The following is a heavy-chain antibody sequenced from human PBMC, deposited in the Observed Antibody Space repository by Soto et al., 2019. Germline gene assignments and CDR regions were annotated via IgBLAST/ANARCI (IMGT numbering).Heavy chain of an antibody. CDR2: ISSTSKYI. CDR1: GFSFGTNS. Sequence: EVQLVESGGGLVKPGGSLTLSCAASGFSFGTNSVDWVRQAPGKGLEWVSSISSTSKYIYYADSVKGRFTISRDNAKNSLYLPMNSLRVEVTAVYYCAREVVGRTTGHFEYWCQGTLVTVSS. D-gene: IGHD1-26*01. CDR3: AREVVGRTTGHFEY. J-gene: IGHJ4*02. V-gene: IGHV3-21*01.